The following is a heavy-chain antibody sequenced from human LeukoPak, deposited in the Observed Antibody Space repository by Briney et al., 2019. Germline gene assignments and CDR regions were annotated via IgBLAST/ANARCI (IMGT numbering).Heavy chain of an antibody. J-gene: IGHJ5*02. CDR3: AKGSGSGWYGWFAP. Sequence: GESLRLSCAATGFTFSHYAMYWVRRAPGKGLEWVSSIEASGGATYYADSVKGRFTISRDNSKNTFYLQMNNLRAEDTAVYFCAKGSGSGWYGWFAPWGQGTLVTVSS. D-gene: IGHD6-19*01. CDR1: GFTFSHYA. V-gene: IGHV3-23*01. CDR2: IEASGGAT.